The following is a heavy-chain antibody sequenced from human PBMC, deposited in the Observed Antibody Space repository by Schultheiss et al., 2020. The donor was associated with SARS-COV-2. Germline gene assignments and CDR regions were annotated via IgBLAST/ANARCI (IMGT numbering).Heavy chain of an antibody. J-gene: IGHJ4*02. CDR3: ARGWGNWNYVLDY. CDR1: GFSLSTSGMR. V-gene: IGHV4-61*08. D-gene: IGHD1-7*01. Sequence: SGPTLVKPTQTLTLTCTFSGFSLSTSGMRVSWIRQPPGKGLEWIGYIYYSGSTNYNPSLKSRVTISLDTSKNQFSLKLSSVTAADTAVYYCARGWGNWNYVLDYWGQGTLVTVS. CDR2: IYYSGST.